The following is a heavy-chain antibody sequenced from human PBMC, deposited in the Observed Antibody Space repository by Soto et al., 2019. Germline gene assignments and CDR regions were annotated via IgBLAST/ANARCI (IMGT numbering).Heavy chain of an antibody. Sequence: GGSLRLSCAASGFSFDDYAMHWVRQAPGKGLEWVSGIVWNSGSVGYADFVKGRFTISRDNAKNSLYLQMNSLRVEDTALYYCAKGTYYASGSYYIDYWGQGTLVTV. J-gene: IGHJ4*02. CDR1: GFSFDDYA. CDR3: AKGTYYASGSYYIDY. CDR2: IVWNSGSV. D-gene: IGHD3-10*01. V-gene: IGHV3-9*01.